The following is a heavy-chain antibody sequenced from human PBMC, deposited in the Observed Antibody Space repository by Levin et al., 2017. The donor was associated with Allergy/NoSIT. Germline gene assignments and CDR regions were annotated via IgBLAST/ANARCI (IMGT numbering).Heavy chain of an antibody. V-gene: IGHV4-39*01. CDR1: GGSISGSSFY. Sequence: SETLSLTCTVSGGSISGSSFYWGWIRQPPGKGLEWIGSIYYGGSTHHNPSLESRVTISVDTSKNQFSLRLTSVTATDTAVYYCARPYGSSPGWGPGTLVTVSS. CDR2: IYYGGST. D-gene: IGHD2-15*01. CDR3: ARPYGSSPG. J-gene: IGHJ4*02.